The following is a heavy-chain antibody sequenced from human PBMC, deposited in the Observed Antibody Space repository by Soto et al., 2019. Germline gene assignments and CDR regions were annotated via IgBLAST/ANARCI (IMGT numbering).Heavy chain of an antibody. CDR3: ATRITVFGLLIPPFDP. Sequence: PENLCLTCAVYGGSVNGYYWNWIRQPPGKGQEWIGEINPTGGTHYNPSLKSRVTMSVDTSKNQFSLRLSSVTAADTAIYYCATRITVFGLLIPPFDPWGQGTQVTVS. V-gene: IGHV4-34*01. D-gene: IGHD3-3*01. CDR2: INPTGGT. CDR1: GGSVNGYY. J-gene: IGHJ5*02.